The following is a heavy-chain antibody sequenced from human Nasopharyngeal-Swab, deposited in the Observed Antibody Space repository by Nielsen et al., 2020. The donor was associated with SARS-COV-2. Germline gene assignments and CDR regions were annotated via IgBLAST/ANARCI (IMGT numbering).Heavy chain of an antibody. D-gene: IGHD6-13*01. V-gene: IGHV4-34*01. CDR2: INHSGST. J-gene: IGHJ6*02. CDR3: ARASSWAYYYYGMDV. Sequence: ESLKISCAVYGGSFSGYYWSWIRQPPGKGLEWIGEINHSGSTNYNPSLKSRVTISVDTSKNQFSVKLSSVTAADTAVYYCARASSWAYYYYGMDVWGQGTTVTVSS. CDR1: GGSFSGYY.